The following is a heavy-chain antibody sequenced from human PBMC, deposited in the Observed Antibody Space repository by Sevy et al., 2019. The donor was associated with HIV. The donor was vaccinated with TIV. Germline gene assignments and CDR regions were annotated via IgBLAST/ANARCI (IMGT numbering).Heavy chain of an antibody. CDR2: IKSNSNGGTI. D-gene: IGHD3-10*02. Sequence: GGSLRLSCAASGFTFSKAWMSWVRQAPGKGLEWVGRIKSNSNGGTIDYAAPVQGRFTISRNDSENTVYLQMNSLNTEDTATYYCTTDRGRTSSMCFDLWGHGTLVTVSS. J-gene: IGHJ2*01. CDR3: TTDRGRTSSMCFDL. CDR1: GFTFSKAW. V-gene: IGHV3-15*01.